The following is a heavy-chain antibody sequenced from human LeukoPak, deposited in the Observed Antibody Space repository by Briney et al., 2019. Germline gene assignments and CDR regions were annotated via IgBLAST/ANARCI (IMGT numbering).Heavy chain of an antibody. CDR3: ARGRLVVTAPYSNWFDP. Sequence: GASVKVSCKASGYTFTGYYMHWVRQATGQGLEWMGWINPNSGGTNYAQKFQGRVTMTRDTSISTAYMELSRLRSDDTAVYYCARGRLVVTAPYSNWFDPWGQGTLVTVSS. V-gene: IGHV1-2*02. CDR1: GYTFTGYY. CDR2: INPNSGGT. J-gene: IGHJ5*02. D-gene: IGHD2-21*02.